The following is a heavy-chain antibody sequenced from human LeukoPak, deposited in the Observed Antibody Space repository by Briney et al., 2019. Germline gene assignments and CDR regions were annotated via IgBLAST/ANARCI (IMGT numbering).Heavy chain of an antibody. CDR1: GFTFSSYG. D-gene: IGHD6-13*01. CDR3: ARDSRPRAEGQLVY. J-gene: IGHJ4*02. Sequence: GRSLRLSCAASGFTFSSYGVHWVRQAPGKGLECVAVIWYDGSNKYYADSVKGRFTISRDNSKNTLYLQMNSLRAEDTAVYYCARDSRPRAEGQLVYWGQGTLVTVSS. V-gene: IGHV3-33*01. CDR2: IWYDGSNK.